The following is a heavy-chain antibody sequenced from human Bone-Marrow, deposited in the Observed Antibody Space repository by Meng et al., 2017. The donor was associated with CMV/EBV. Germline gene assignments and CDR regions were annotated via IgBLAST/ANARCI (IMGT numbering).Heavy chain of an antibody. D-gene: IGHD3-3*01. CDR2: IYYSGST. Sequence: SETLSLTCTVSGGSISSSSYYWGWIRQPPGKGLEWIGSIYYSGSTYYNPSLKSRVTISVDTSKNQFSLKLSSVTAADTAVYYCARASGGRGYSPPFDPRGQGTLVTVSS. CDR1: GGSISSSSYY. J-gene: IGHJ5*02. V-gene: IGHV4-39*07. CDR3: ARASGGRGYSPPFDP.